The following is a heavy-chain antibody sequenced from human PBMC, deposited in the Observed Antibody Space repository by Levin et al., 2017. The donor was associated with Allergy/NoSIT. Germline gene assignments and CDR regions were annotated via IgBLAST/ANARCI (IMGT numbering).Heavy chain of an antibody. CDR2: IIPIFGTA. D-gene: IGHD2-2*01. CDR1: GGTFSSYA. CDR3: ARGSTSWRYYYYYMDV. Sequence: PAASVKVSCKASGGTFSSYAISWVRQAPGQGLEWMGGIIPIFGTANYAQKFQGRVTITADESTSTAYMELSSLRSEDTAVYYCARGSTSWRYYYYYMDVWGKGTTVTVSS. V-gene: IGHV1-69*13. J-gene: IGHJ6*03.